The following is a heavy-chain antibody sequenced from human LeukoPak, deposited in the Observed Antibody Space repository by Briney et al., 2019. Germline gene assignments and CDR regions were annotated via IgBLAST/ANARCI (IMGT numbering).Heavy chain of an antibody. CDR3: ARDPKSQLLLDY. J-gene: IGHJ4*02. V-gene: IGHV1-2*02. D-gene: IGHD2-2*01. CDR2: INPYSGAI. CDR1: GFTFTDHY. Sequence: GASVKVSCKASGFTFTDHYMHWVRQAPGQGLEWMGWINPYSGAINYAQKFQGRVTLTRDTSISTAYMELSRLTSGDTAVYYCARDPKSQLLLDYWGQGTLVTVSS.